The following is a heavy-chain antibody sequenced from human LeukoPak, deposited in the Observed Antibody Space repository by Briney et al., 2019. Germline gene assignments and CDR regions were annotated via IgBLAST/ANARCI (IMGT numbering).Heavy chain of an antibody. CDR1: GFTFSTYW. CDR3: AELGITMIGGV. V-gene: IGHV3-7*01. J-gene: IGHJ6*04. D-gene: IGHD3-10*02. CDR2: INEDGSEK. Sequence: GSLRLSCAGSGFTFSTYWMSWVRQVPGKGLEWMANINEDGSEKNYVDSVKGRFTISRDNAKNLVYLQLNSLRAEDTAVYYCAELGITMIGGVWGKGTTVTISS.